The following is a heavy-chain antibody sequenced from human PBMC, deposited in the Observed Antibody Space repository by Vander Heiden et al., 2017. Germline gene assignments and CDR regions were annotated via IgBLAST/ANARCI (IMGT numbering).Heavy chain of an antibody. D-gene: IGHD5-18*01. J-gene: IGHJ4*02. CDR1: GGSFSGYY. Sequence: QVQLHPWGAGLLNPSYPLPLTCAVDGGSFSGYYWSWIRQPPGKGLEWIGEINHSGSTNYNPSLKSRVTISVDTSKNQFSLKVRYVTAADTAVYYCARGPYTAMAVDYWGQGTLVTVSS. V-gene: IGHV4-34*01. CDR3: ARGPYTAMAVDY. CDR2: INHSGST.